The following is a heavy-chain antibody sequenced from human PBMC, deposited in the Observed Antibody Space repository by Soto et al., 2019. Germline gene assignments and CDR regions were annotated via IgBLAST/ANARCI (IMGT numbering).Heavy chain of an antibody. CDR3: ARDTQPYYYGSGSYFDY. D-gene: IGHD3-10*01. CDR1: GFTFSDYW. CDR2: IKRDGSTT. J-gene: IGHJ4*02. V-gene: IGHV3-74*01. Sequence: GGSLRLSCAASGFTFSDYWMHWVRQAPGKGLEWVSRIKRDGSTTNYADSVKGRFTISRDNAKNTLYLQMNSLRAEDTAVYYCARDTQPYYYGSGSYFDYWGQGTLVTVSS.